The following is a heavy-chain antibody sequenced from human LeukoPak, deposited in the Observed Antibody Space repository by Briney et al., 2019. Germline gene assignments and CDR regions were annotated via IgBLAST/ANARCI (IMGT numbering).Heavy chain of an antibody. CDR1: GFTFSSYA. CDR3: AKGVGYSYGQFDY. J-gene: IGHJ4*02. V-gene: IGHV3-23*01. CDR2: ISGSGGST. D-gene: IGHD5-18*01. Sequence: GGSLRLSCAASGFTFSSYAMSWVRQAPGKGLEWVSAISGSGGSTYYADSVEGRFTISRDNSKNTLYLQMNSLRAEDTAVYYCAKGVGYSYGQFDYWGQGTLVTVSS.